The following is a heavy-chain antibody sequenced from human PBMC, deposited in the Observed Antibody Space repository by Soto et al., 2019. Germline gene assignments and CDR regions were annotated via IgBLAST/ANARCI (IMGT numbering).Heavy chain of an antibody. D-gene: IGHD1-26*01. J-gene: IGHJ3*02. V-gene: IGHV3-53*01. CDR2: IYSGGST. Sequence: EVQLVESGGGLIQPGGSLRLSCAASGFTVSSNYMSWVRQAPGTGLEWVSVIYSGGSTYYADSVKGRFTISRDNSKNTLYLQMNSLRAEDAGVYYCSGSHPHDAFDIWGQGTMVTVSS. CDR1: GFTVSSNY. CDR3: SGSHPHDAFDI.